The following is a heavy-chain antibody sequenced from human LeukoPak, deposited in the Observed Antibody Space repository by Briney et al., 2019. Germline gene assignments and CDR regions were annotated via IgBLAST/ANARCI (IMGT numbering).Heavy chain of an antibody. CDR3: AKDFSPGELLLGFDY. CDR2: IRYDGSNK. D-gene: IGHD1-26*01. J-gene: IGHJ4*02. Sequence: GGSLRLSCAASGFTFSSYGMRWVRQAPGKGLEWVAFIRYDGSNKYYADSVKGRFTISRDNSKNTLYLQMNSLRAEDTAVYYRAKDFSPGELLLGFDYWGQGTLVTVSS. V-gene: IGHV3-30*02. CDR1: GFTFSSYG.